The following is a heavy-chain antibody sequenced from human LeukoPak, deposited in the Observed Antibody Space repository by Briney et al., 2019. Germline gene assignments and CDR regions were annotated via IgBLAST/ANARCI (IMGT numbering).Heavy chain of an antibody. D-gene: IGHD3-22*01. V-gene: IGHV1-2*02. CDR1: GYTFTTYY. CDR3: ARGSYDSSDFEYFHH. Sequence: ASVKVSCKASGYTFTTYYMHWVRQAPGQGLEWMGWINPNSGGTNYAQKFQGRVTMTRDTSIGTAYMELNRLRSDDTAVYYCARGSYDSSDFEYFHHWGQGTLVTVSS. J-gene: IGHJ1*01. CDR2: INPNSGGT.